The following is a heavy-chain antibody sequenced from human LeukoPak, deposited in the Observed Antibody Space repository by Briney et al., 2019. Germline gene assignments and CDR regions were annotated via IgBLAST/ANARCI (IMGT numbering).Heavy chain of an antibody. J-gene: IGHJ4*02. D-gene: IGHD3-3*01. CDR2: INSDGGST. CDR1: GFTFSSYW. Sequence: AGGSLRLSWSASGFTFSSYWMHWVRQAPGKGLVWVSRINSDGGSTSYADSVKGRFTISRDNAKNTLYLQMNSLRAEDTAVYYCARDPYYYDFWSGYYTLFDYWGQGTLVTVSS. CDR3: ARDPYYYDFWSGYYTLFDY. V-gene: IGHV3-74*01.